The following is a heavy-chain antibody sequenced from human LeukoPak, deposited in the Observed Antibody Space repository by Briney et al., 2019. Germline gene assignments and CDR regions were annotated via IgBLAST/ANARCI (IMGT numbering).Heavy chain of an antibody. V-gene: IGHV4-39*07. J-gene: IGHJ4*02. CDR3: ARDIYYYDSSGYNHHFDY. CDR2: IYYSGST. CDR1: GGSISSSSYY. D-gene: IGHD3-22*01. Sequence: PSETLSLTCTVSGGSISSSSYYWGWIRQPPGKGLEWIGSIYYSGSTYYNPSLKSRVTISVDTSKNQFSLKLSSVTAADTAVYYCARDIYYYDSSGYNHHFDYWGQGTLVTVSS.